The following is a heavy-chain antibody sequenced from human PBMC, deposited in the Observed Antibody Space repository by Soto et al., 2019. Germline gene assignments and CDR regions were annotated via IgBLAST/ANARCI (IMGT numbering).Heavy chain of an antibody. D-gene: IGHD2-15*01. J-gene: IGHJ3*02. CDR3: ARDIVVVVAAPPRDAFDI. CDR2: ISSSSSTI. CDR1: GFTFSSYS. V-gene: IGHV3-48*01. Sequence: GGSLRLSCAASGFTFSSYSMNWVRQAPGKGLEWVSYISSSSSTIYYADSVKGRFTISRDNAKNSLYLQMNSLRAEDTAVYYCARDIVVVVAAPPRDAFDIWGQGTMVTVSS.